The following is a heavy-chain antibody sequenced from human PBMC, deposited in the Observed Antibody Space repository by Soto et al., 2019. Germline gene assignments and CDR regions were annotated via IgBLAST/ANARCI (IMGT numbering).Heavy chain of an antibody. CDR2: IYYSGST. J-gene: IGHJ4*02. D-gene: IGHD2-15*01. V-gene: IGHV4-31*03. Sequence: SETLSLTCTVSGGSISSGGYYWIWIRQHPGKGLEWIGYIYYSGSTYYNPSLKSRVTISVDTSKNQFSLKLSSVTAADTAVYYCARGLLNGGNQDLDYWGQGTLVTVSS. CDR1: GGSISSGGYY. CDR3: ARGLLNGGNQDLDY.